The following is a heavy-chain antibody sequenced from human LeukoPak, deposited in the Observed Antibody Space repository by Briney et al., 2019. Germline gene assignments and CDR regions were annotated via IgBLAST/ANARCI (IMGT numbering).Heavy chain of an antibody. CDR2: IYYSGST. V-gene: IGHV4-59*01. CDR3: ARDLHLGWYGFDY. J-gene: IGHJ4*02. D-gene: IGHD6-19*01. CDR1: GGSINSYY. Sequence: SETLSLTCTVSGGSINSYYWSWIRQPPEKGLDWIGYIYYSGSTSYNPSLKGRVTISLDTSKSQFSLRLSSVTAADTAVYYCARDLHLGWYGFDYWGQGTLVAVSS.